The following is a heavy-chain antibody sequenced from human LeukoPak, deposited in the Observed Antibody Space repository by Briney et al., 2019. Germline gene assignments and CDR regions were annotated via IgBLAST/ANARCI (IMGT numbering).Heavy chain of an antibody. V-gene: IGHV4-34*01. CDR2: INHSGST. CDR1: GGSFSGYY. J-gene: IGHJ4*02. D-gene: IGHD3-10*01. Sequence: PSETLSLTCAVYGGSFSGYYWSWIRQPPGKGLEWIGEINHSGSTNYNPSLKSRVPISVDTSKNQFSLKLSSVTAADTAVYYCARTLLSWVRGVLGYWGQGTLVTVSS. CDR3: ARTLLSWVRGVLGY.